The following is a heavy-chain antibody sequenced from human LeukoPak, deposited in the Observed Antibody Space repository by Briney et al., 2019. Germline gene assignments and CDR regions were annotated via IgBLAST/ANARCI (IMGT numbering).Heavy chain of an antibody. J-gene: IGHJ4*02. Sequence: GGSLRLSCAASGFSISRYWMSWVRQAPGKGLEWVANIKQDGSEKYYVDSVKGRFTISRDNARRSLFLQMNSLRVEDTAVYYCARDQDYYGSGSYFWGQGTLVTVSS. CDR3: ARDQDYYGSGSYF. V-gene: IGHV3-7*03. CDR1: GFSISRYW. CDR2: IKQDGSEK. D-gene: IGHD3-10*01.